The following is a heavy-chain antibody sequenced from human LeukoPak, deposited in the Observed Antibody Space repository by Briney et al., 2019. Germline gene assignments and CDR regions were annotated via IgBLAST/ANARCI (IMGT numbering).Heavy chain of an antibody. V-gene: IGHV4-59*01. CDR2: IYYSGST. CDR1: GGSMSPYY. Sequence: PSETLSLTCTVSGGSMSPYYWSWIRQPPGKGLEWIGYIYYSGSTNYSPSLKSRVTMSVDTSKNQFSLKLSSVTAADTAVYYCARHLPWTVAKIFDYWGQGTLVTVSS. J-gene: IGHJ4*02. CDR3: ARHLPWTVAKIFDY. D-gene: IGHD4-11*01.